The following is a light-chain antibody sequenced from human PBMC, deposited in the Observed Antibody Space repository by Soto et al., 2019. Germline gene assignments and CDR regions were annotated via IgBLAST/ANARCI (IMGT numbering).Light chain of an antibody. V-gene: IGLV1-51*01. J-gene: IGLJ2*01. Sequence: QSVLTQPRSVSAAPGQKVTISCSGSSTNIGSNYVSWYQQLPGTAPKLLIYDNSERPSGIPDRFSGSKSGTSATLGITGLQTGDEADYYCGTWDTSLSAGVFGGGTKVTVL. CDR3: GTWDTSLSAGV. CDR1: STNIGSNY. CDR2: DNS.